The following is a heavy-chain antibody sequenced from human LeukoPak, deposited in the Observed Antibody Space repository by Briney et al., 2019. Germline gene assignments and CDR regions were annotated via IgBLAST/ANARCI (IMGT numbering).Heavy chain of an antibody. D-gene: IGHD3-10*01. CDR2: ITYDGYYK. Sequence: PGTSLRLSCAASGFTFSTYGMHWVRQAPGKGLEWVALITYDGYYKYYSDSVKGRFTISSDTSKNTLSLQMNSLRAEDTAVYYCAKDGNYYGSRSYPPADYWGQGTLVTVSS. J-gene: IGHJ4*02. V-gene: IGHV3-30*18. CDR3: AKDGNYYGSRSYPPADY. CDR1: GFTFSTYG.